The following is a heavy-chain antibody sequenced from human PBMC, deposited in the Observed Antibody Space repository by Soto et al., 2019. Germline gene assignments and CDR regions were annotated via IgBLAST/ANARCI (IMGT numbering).Heavy chain of an antibody. CDR3: ARHDYYYTHFDY. J-gene: IGHJ4*02. CDR2: IYYRGST. V-gene: IGHV4-59*08. D-gene: IGHD3-22*01. Sequence: SETLSLTCTVSGGSISSYYWSWIRQPPGKGLEWIGYIYYRGSTNYNPSLQSRVTISVDTSKNQFSLKLSSVTAADTAVYYCARHDYYYTHFDYWGQGTLVTVSS. CDR1: GGSISSYY.